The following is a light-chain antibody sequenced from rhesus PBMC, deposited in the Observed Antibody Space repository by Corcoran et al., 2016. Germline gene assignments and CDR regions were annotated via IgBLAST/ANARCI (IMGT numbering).Light chain of an antibody. CDR3: LQSSNWPRT. Sequence: EIVMTQSPATLALSPGERATLSCRASQRVSSYLAWYQQKPGQAPRLHIYGASTRATGIPDRFSGSGSGTEFTLTISSLEPEDVGVYFCLQSSNWPRTFGQGTKVEIK. CDR1: QRVSSY. V-gene: IGKV3-24*04. J-gene: IGKJ1*01. CDR2: GAS.